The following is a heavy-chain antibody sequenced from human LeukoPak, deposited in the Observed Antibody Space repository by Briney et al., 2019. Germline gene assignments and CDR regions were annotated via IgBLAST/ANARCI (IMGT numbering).Heavy chain of an antibody. CDR2: INPNSGGT. Sequence: ASVKVSCKASGYTFTGYYMHWVRQAPGQGLEWMGWINPNSGGTNYAQKFQGRVTMTRDTSISTAYMELSSLRSEDTAVYYCARIDRAYYDFWSGYYTKVNFDYWGQGTLVTVSS. V-gene: IGHV1-2*02. D-gene: IGHD3-3*01. CDR3: ARIDRAYYDFWSGYYTKVNFDY. J-gene: IGHJ4*02. CDR1: GYTFTGYY.